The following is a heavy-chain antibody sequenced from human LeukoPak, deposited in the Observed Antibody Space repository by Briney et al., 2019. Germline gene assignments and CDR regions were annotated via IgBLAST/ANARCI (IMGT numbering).Heavy chain of an antibody. CDR2: ISAYNGNT. D-gene: IGHD5-18*01. J-gene: IGHJ6*02. V-gene: IGHV1-18*01. CDR3: ARDRRRDTATIFRYYYYYYGMDV. CDR1: GYTFTSYG. Sequence: ASVKVSCKASGYTFTSYGICWVRQAPGQGLEWMGWISAYNGNTNYAQKLQGRVTMTTDTSTSTAYMELRSLRSDDTAVYYCARDRRRDTATIFRYYYYYYGMDVWGQGTTVTVSS.